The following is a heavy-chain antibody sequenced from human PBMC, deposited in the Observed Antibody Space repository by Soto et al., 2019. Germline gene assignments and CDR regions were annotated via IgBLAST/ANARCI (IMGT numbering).Heavy chain of an antibody. J-gene: IGHJ6*02. CDR2: ISAYNGNT. D-gene: IGHD3-10*01. CDR3: ARFRLIRGVIRDYYGMDV. CDR1: GYTFTSYG. V-gene: IGHV1-18*01. Sequence: ASVKVSCKASGYTFTSYGISWVRQAPGQGLEWMGWISAYNGNTNYAQKLQGRVTMTTDTSTGTAYMELSSLRSEDTAVYYCARFRLIRGVIRDYYGMDVWGQGTTVTVSS.